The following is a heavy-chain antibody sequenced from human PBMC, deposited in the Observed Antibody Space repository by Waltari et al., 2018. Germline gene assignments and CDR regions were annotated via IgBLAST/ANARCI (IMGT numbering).Heavy chain of an antibody. D-gene: IGHD1-26*01. J-gene: IGHJ4*02. CDR1: GFTFSSYG. CDR2: ISGSGGST. V-gene: IGHV3-23*01. Sequence: EVQLLESGGGLVQPGGSLRLSCEASGFTFSSYGMSWVRQAPGKGLEWVSAISGSGGSTYYADSGKGRFTISRDNSKNTLYLQMNSLRAEDTAAYYCAKDQVGPSPRSADDWGQGTLVTVSS. CDR3: AKDQVGPSPRSADD.